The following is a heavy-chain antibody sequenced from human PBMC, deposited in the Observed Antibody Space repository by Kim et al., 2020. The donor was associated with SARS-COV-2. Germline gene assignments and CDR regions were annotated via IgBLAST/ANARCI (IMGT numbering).Heavy chain of an antibody. V-gene: IGHV1-2*02. D-gene: IGHD6-13*01. CDR3: ARDGRSRYSSSQLNYYGMDV. J-gene: IGHJ6*02. CDR1: GYTFTGYY. CDR2: INPNSGGT. Sequence: ASVKVSCKASGYTFTGYYMHWVRQAPGQGLEWMGWINPNSGGTNYAQKFQGRVTMTRDTSISTAYMELSRLRSDDTAVYYCARDGRSRYSSSQLNYYGMDVWGQGTTVTVSS.